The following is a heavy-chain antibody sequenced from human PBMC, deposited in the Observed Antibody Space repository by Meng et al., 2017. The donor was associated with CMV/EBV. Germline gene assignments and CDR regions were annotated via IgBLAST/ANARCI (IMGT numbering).Heavy chain of an antibody. Sequence: SVKVSCKASGGTFSSYAISWVRQAPGQGLERMGGIIPIFGTANYAQKFQGRVTITTDESTSTAYMELSSLRSEDTAVYYCARSSIVVVPAARSFDYWGQGTLVTVSS. CDR1: GGTFSSYA. V-gene: IGHV1-69*05. D-gene: IGHD2-2*01. CDR3: ARSSIVVVPAARSFDY. J-gene: IGHJ4*02. CDR2: IIPIFGTA.